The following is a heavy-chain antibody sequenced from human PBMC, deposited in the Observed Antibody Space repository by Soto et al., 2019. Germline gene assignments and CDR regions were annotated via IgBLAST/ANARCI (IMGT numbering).Heavy chain of an antibody. CDR1: GGSISSSHSS. Sequence: SETLSLTCTVSGGSISSSHSSWGWIRQPPGAGLEWIGPFHYSENTYYNPSLESRVTISVDTSKNQFSLKVTSVTVADTAVYYCARLGGYCSSTSSYGYYGMDVWVQGTTVT. D-gene: IGHD2-2*01. CDR3: ARLGGYCSSTSSYGYYGMDV. J-gene: IGHJ6*02. CDR2: FHYSENT. V-gene: IGHV4-39*01.